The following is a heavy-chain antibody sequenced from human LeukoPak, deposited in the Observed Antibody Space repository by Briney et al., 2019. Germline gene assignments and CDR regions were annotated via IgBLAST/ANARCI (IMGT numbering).Heavy chain of an antibody. CDR3: AKAGVVVPGAYFDY. CDR2: IRYDGSNK. D-gene: IGHD2-2*01. CDR1: GFTFSNYG. V-gene: IGHV3-30*02. J-gene: IGHJ4*02. Sequence: GGSLRLSCAASGFTFSNYGMHWVRQAPGKGLEWVAFIRYDGSNKYYADSVKGRLTISRDNSKNTLYLQMNSLRAEDTAVYYCAKAGVVVPGAYFDYWGRGTLVTVSS.